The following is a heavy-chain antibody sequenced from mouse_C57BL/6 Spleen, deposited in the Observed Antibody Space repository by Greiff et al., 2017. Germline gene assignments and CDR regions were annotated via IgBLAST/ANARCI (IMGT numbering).Heavy chain of an antibody. J-gene: IGHJ3*01. CDR3: ARSEYYSNYFAY. CDR1: GYTFTSYW. V-gene: IGHV1-55*01. Sequence: QVQLKQPGAELVKPGASVKMSCKASGYTFTSYWITWVKQRPGQGLEWIGDIYPGSGSTNYNEKFKSKATLTVDTSSSTAYMQLSSLTSEDSAVYYCARSEYYSNYFAYWGQGTLVTVSA. D-gene: IGHD2-5*01. CDR2: IYPGSGST.